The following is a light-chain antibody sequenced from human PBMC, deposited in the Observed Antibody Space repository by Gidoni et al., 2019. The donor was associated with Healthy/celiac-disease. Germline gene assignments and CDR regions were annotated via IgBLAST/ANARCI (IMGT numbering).Light chain of an antibody. J-gene: IGKJ1*01. CDR2: WAS. CDR1: QSVLYRSNNKTY. Sequence: DIVMTQSPDSLAGSLGERATINCKSSQSVLYRSNNKTYLAWYQQKPGQPPKLLIYWASTRESGVPDRFSGSGSGTDFTLTISSLQAEDVAVYYCQQYYSTPWTFGQGTKVEIK. V-gene: IGKV4-1*01. CDR3: QQYYSTPWT.